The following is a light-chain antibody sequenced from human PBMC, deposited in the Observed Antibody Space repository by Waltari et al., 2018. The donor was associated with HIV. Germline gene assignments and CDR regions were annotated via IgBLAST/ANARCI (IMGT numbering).Light chain of an antibody. CDR2: DVN. V-gene: IGLV2-11*01. CDR1: SSDVGGYKY. Sequence: QSALTQSRSVPGSPGQSVTISCTGTSSDVGGYKYVSWYQQHPGKVPKLMIYDVNKRPSGVPDRFSGSKSANTASLTISGLQAEDEADYYCCSYAGSYTWVFGGGTKLTVL. J-gene: IGLJ3*02. CDR3: CSYAGSYTWV.